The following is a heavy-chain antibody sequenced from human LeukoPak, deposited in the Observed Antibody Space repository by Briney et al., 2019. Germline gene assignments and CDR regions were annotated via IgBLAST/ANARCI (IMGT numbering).Heavy chain of an antibody. V-gene: IGHV3-23*01. CDR2: VSGGGGTT. D-gene: IGHD1-1*01. CDR3: ASDGWNVFFDY. Sequence: GGSLRLSCAASGFTFNSYAMSWVRQAPGKGLEWVSSVSGGGGTTHHADSVKGRFTISRDNYKSTLYLQMNSLGAGDTAVYYCASDGWNVFFDYWGQGALVSVSS. CDR1: GFTFNSYA. J-gene: IGHJ4*02.